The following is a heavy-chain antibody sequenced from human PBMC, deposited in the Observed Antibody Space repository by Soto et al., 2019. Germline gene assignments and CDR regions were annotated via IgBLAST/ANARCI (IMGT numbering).Heavy chain of an antibody. V-gene: IGHV1-69*13. CDR2: IIPIFGTA. CDR1: GGTFSSYA. CDR3: ARGVTMVRGRDYYGVDV. J-gene: IGHJ6*02. Sequence: GASVKVSCKASGGTFSSYAISWVRQAPGQGLEWMGGIIPIFGTANYAQKFQGRVTITADESTSTAYMELSSLRSEDTAVYYCARGVTMVRGRDYYGVDVWGQGTTVTVSS. D-gene: IGHD3-10*01.